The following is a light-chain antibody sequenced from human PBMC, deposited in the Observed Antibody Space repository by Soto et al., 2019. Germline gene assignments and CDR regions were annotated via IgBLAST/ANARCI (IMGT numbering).Light chain of an antibody. CDR3: QQSYSTPIT. CDR2: AAS. Sequence: DIQMTQSPSSLSASVGDRVTITCQASQSISSYLNWYQQKPGKAPKLLIYAASSLQSGVPTRFSGSGSGTDFTLNISSLQPEDFATYYCQQSYSTPITCGQGTRLEIK. J-gene: IGKJ5*01. V-gene: IGKV1-39*01. CDR1: QSISSY.